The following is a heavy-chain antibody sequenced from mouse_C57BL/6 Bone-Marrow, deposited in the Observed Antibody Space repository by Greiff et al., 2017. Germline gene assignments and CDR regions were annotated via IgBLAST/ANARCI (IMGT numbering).Heavy chain of an antibody. V-gene: IGHV1-69*01. Sequence: QVQLQQPGAELVMPGASVKLSCKASGYTFTSYWMHWVKQRPGQGLEWIGEIDPSDSYTNYNQKFKGKSTLTVDKSSSTAYMQLSSLPSEDSAVHYCARQLRRYYFDYWGQGTTLTVSS. J-gene: IGHJ2*01. CDR2: IDPSDSYT. CDR3: ARQLRRYYFDY. D-gene: IGHD3-2*02. CDR1: GYTFTSYW.